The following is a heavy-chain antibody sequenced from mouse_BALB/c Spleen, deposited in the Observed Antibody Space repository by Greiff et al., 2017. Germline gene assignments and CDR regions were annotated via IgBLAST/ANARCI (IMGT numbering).Heavy chain of an antibody. Sequence: VQLQQSGAELARPGASVKLSCKASGYTFTSYWMQWVKQRPGQGLEWIGAIYPGDGDTRYTQKFKGKATLTADKSSSTAYMQLSSLASEDSAVYYCAREFITTATFAYWGQGTLVTVSA. J-gene: IGHJ3*01. CDR1: GYTFTSYW. CDR3: AREFITTATFAY. CDR2: IYPGDGDT. D-gene: IGHD1-2*01. V-gene: IGHV1-87*01.